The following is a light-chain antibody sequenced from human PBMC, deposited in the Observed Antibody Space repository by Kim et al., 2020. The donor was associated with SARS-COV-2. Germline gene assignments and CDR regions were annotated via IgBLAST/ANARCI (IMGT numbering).Light chain of an antibody. Sequence: ASVGDRVTITCRASQSVSNWLAWYQQKPGKAPKVLIYKASSLESGVPSRFSGSGSGTEFTLTISSLQPDDFAIYYCQQYNSAPITFGQGTKVDIK. CDR1: QSVSNW. J-gene: IGKJ2*01. CDR2: KAS. CDR3: QQYNSAPIT. V-gene: IGKV1-5*03.